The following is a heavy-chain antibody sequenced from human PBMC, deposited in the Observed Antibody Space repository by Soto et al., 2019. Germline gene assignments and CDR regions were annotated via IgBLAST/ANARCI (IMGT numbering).Heavy chain of an antibody. J-gene: IGHJ4*02. CDR2: IYHKWGT. CDR1: GDSISSGDNS. Sequence: QLQLQESGSGLVKPSQTLSLTCGVSGDSISSGDNSWNWIRQPPGKGLEWIGHIYHKWGTNYNPSLKSRVTISLDRSKNEFSLKLTSLTAADTAVYYCARGSDRNGYYEGFDYWGQGTLATVSS. D-gene: IGHD3-3*01. V-gene: IGHV4-30-2*01. CDR3: ARGSDRNGYYEGFDY.